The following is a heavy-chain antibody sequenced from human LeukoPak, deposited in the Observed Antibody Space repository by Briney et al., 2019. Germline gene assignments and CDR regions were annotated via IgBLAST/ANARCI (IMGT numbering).Heavy chain of an antibody. J-gene: IGHJ6*04. Sequence: GGSLRLSCAASGFTFSSYVLNWVRQAPGQGLERVSDISSSGSTIYYADSVKGRFTISRDNAKNSLYLQMNSLRAEDTAVYYCAELGITMIGGVWGKGTTVTISS. CDR3: AELGITMIGGV. CDR2: ISSSGSTI. CDR1: GFTFSSYV. V-gene: IGHV3-48*03. D-gene: IGHD3-10*02.